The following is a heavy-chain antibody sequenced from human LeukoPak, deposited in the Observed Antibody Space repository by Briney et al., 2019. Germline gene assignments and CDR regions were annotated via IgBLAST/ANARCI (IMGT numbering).Heavy chain of an antibody. CDR3: ASSCGGDCYDALDI. D-gene: IGHD2-21*02. J-gene: IGHJ3*02. CDR1: GFTFSSYA. Sequence: GGSLRLSCAASGFTFSSYAMHWVRQAPGKGLEWVAVISYDGSNKYYADSVKGRFTISRDNSKNTLYLQMNSLRAEDTAVYYCASSCGGDCYDALDIWGQGTMVTVSS. V-gene: IGHV3-30*04. CDR2: ISYDGSNK.